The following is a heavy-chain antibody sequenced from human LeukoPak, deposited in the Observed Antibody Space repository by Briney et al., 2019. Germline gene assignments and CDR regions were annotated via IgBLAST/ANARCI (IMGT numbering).Heavy chain of an antibody. CDR2: IYYSGST. CDR1: GGSIRNYY. V-gene: IGHV4-59*08. J-gene: IGHJ4*02. CDR3: AGHLVATRSYFDY. D-gene: IGHD5-12*01. Sequence: SETLSLTCTVSGGSIRNYYWGWIRQPPGKGLEWIGYIYYSGSTNYNPSLQSRVTISVDTSRNQFSLKLSSVTAADTAVYYCAGHLVATRSYFDYWGQGTLVTVSS.